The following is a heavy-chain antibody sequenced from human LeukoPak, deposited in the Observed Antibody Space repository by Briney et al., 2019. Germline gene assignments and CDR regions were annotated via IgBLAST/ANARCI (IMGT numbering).Heavy chain of an antibody. CDR2: INHSGST. D-gene: IGHD2-2*01. Sequence: SETLSLTCTVSGGSISTSSYYRGWIRQPPGKGLEWIGEINHSGSTNYNPSLKSRVTISVDTSKNQFSLKLSSVTAADTAVYYCARNFRVSGPDYQLLVYYYYYMDVWGKGTTVTVSS. CDR3: ARNFRVSGPDYQLLVYYYYYMDV. V-gene: IGHV4-39*07. CDR1: GGSISTSSYY. J-gene: IGHJ6*03.